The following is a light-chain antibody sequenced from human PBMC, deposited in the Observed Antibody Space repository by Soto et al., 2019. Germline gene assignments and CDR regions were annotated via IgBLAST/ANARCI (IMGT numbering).Light chain of an antibody. V-gene: IGLV2-18*02. Sequence: QSVLTQPPSVSGSPGQSVTISCTGTSSDVGSYNRVSWYQQPPGTAPKLMIYEVSNRPSGVPDRFSGSKSGNTASLTISGLQAEDEADYYCSSYTTSSTVVFGGGTKVTDL. CDR1: SSDVGSYNR. CDR3: SSYTTSSTVV. CDR2: EVS. J-gene: IGLJ2*01.